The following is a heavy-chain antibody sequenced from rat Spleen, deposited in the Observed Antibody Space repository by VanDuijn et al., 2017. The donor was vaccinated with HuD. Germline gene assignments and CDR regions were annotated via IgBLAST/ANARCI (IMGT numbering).Heavy chain of an antibody. V-gene: IGHV5-46*01. CDR1: GFTFSSFP. Sequence: EVQLVESGGGLVQPGRSMKLSCVASGFTFSSFPMAWVRQAPTKGLEWVASISTGGGNTYYRDSVKGRFTISRDNAKSTLYLQMDSLRSEDTATYYCARHYGGYSEYVMDAWGQGASVTVSS. J-gene: IGHJ4*01. CDR2: ISTGGGNT. CDR3: ARHYGGYSEYVMDA. D-gene: IGHD1-11*01.